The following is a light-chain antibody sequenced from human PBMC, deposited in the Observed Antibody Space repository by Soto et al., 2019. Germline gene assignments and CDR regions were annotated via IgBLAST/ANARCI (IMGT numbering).Light chain of an antibody. CDR3: QQYSNSHSP. Sequence: EILLTQSPGTLSLSPGERSTLSCMASQSVISRYLAWYQQKPGQAPRLLMYGASSRATGIPDRFSGSGSGTDLPLTSSRLEPEDFAVYYCQQYSNSHSPFGQGTKVEIK. CDR2: GAS. V-gene: IGKV3-20*01. J-gene: IGKJ1*01. CDR1: QSVISRY.